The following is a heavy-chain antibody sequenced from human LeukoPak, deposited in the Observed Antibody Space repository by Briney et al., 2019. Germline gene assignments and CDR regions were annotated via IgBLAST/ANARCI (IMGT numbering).Heavy chain of an antibody. D-gene: IGHD3-10*01. CDR1: GGTFSSYA. CDR3: VRDRGRRYYGMDV. J-gene: IGHJ6*02. V-gene: IGHV1-69*13. Sequence: ASVKVSCKASGGTFSSYAISWVRQAPGQGLEWMGGIIPIFGTANYAQKFQGRVTITADESTSTAYMELSSLRSEDTAVYYCVRDRGRRYYGMDVWGQGTTVTVSS. CDR2: IIPIFGTA.